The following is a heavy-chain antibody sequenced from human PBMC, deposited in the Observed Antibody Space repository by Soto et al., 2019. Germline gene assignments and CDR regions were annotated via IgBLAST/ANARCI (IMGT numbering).Heavy chain of an antibody. D-gene: IGHD2-15*01. J-gene: IGHJ4*02. Sequence: ASVKVSCKASGYPFRTYDIHWVRQAPGQGLEWMGWMNPNSGNTGYAPRFQGRVTMTRDTSSTTAFMELSSLTSEDTAVYYCARMEAKTPNIAPFASWGRGTLVTVSS. CDR2: MNPNSGNT. CDR3: ARMEAKTPNIAPFAS. V-gene: IGHV1-8*01. CDR1: GYPFRTYD.